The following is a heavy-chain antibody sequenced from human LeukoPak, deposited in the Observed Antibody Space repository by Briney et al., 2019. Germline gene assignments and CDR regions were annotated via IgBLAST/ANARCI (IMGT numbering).Heavy chain of an antibody. D-gene: IGHD3-16*01. CDR3: VGDTPPGGDYYFDY. CDR1: GFSFSTYG. J-gene: IGHJ4*02. CDR2: IWNAGTNT. Sequence: GRSLRLSCGASGFSFSTYGMHWVRQAPGKGLEWVALIWNAGTNTCYADSVKGRFTISRDNSKNTLYLQMNSLRAEDTAVYYCVGDTPPGGDYYFDYWGQGTLVIVSS. V-gene: IGHV3-33*01.